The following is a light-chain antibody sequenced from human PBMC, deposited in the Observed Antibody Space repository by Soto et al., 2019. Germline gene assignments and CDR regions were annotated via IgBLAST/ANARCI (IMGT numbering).Light chain of an antibody. CDR1: NIGSKG. V-gene: IGLV3-21*02. CDR3: QVWDGADDLVV. CDR2: DDS. Sequence: SYELTQPPSVSXAPGQTARISCGGNNIGSKGVRWYQQRPGQAPVLVVYDDSDRPTGIPERFSGSSSGNTATLTISRVEAGDEADYYCQVWDGADDLVVFGGGTQLTVL. J-gene: IGLJ2*01.